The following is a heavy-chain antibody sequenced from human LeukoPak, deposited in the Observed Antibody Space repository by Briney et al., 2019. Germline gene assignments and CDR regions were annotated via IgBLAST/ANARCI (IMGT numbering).Heavy chain of an antibody. V-gene: IGHV3-48*01. CDR1: GFTLSSYS. D-gene: IGHD3-3*01. CDR3: TRDAASGTNWFDP. CDR2: ISSSGTSI. J-gene: IGHJ5*02. Sequence: GGSLRLSCAASGFTLSSYSINWVRQAPGKGLEWVSYISSSGTSIYYADSVKGRFTVSRDNARYSLHLQINSLRGEDTAVYYCTRDAASGTNWFDPWGQGTLVTVSS.